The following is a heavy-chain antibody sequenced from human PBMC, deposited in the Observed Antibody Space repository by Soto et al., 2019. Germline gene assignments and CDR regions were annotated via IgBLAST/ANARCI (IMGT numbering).Heavy chain of an antibody. CDR3: ARDLVAAARYYSYGMDV. J-gene: IGHJ6*02. D-gene: IGHD6-25*01. Sequence: QVQLVESGGGVVQPGRSLRLSCAASGFTFSSYGMHWVRQAPGKGLEWVAVIWYDGSNKYYADSVKGRFTISRDNSKNRLSLQMNSLKADDTAVYYCARDLVAAARYYSYGMDVWCQGTTVTVSS. CDR2: IWYDGSNK. V-gene: IGHV3-33*01. CDR1: GFTFSSYG.